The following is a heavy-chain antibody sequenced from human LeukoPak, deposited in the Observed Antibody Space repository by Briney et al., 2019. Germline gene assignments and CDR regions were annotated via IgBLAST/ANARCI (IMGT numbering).Heavy chain of an antibody. CDR1: GYTFTSYG. D-gene: IGHD3-22*01. V-gene: IGHV1-18*01. Sequence: GASVKVSCKTSGYTFTSYGISWVRQAPGQGLEWMGWISAYNGNTNYAQKLQGRVTMTTDTSTSTAHMELRSLRSDDTAVYYCAGVDHVYDSSGYNFDYWGQGTLVTVSS. CDR2: ISAYNGNT. J-gene: IGHJ4*02. CDR3: AGVDHVYDSSGYNFDY.